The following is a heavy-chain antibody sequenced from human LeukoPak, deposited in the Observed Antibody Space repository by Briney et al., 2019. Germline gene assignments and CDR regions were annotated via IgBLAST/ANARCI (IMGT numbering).Heavy chain of an antibody. CDR2: ISAYNGNT. D-gene: IGHD3-10*01. CDR1: GYTFTSYG. J-gene: IGHJ4*02. V-gene: IGHV1-18*01. CDR3: ARRGVTSMVRGFLDW. Sequence: ASVKVSCKASGYTFTSYGISWVRQAPGQGLEWMGWISAYNGNTNYAQKLQGRVTMTTDTSTSTAYMELRSLRSDDTAVYYCARRGVTSMVRGFLDWWGQGILVTVSS.